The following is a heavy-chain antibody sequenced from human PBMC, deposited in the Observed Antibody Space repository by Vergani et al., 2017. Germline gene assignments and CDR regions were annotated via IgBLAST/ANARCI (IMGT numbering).Heavy chain of an antibody. D-gene: IGHD3-22*01. CDR1: GYTFPSYD. J-gene: IGHJ4*02. CDR2: MNPNSGNT. CDR3: ARGPRYYYDSSGYYYPRPREDY. Sequence: QVQLVQSGSEVKKPGASVKVSCKASGYTFPSYDINWVRQATGQGLEWMGWMNPNSGNTGYAQKFQGRVTMTRTTSISTAYMELSSLRSEDTAVYYWARGPRYYYDSSGYYYPRPREDYWGQGTLVTVSS. V-gene: IGHV1-8*02.